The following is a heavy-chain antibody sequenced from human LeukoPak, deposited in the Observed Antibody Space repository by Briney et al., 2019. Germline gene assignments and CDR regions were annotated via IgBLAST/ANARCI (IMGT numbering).Heavy chain of an antibody. CDR1: GFTFSSYA. CDR2: IGAGGTFT. J-gene: IGHJ3*02. CDR3: AKYRITMIVVGGAFDI. V-gene: IGHV3-23*01. D-gene: IGHD3-22*01. Sequence: GGSLRLSCTASGFTFSSYAMNWVRQAPGKGLEWVSGIGAGGTFTYYADSVKGRFTISRDNSKNTLYLQMNSLRAEDTAVYYCAKYRITMIVVGGAFDIWGQGTMVTVSS.